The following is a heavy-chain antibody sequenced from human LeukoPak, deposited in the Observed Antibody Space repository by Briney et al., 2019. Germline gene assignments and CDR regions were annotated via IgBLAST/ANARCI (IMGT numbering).Heavy chain of an antibody. V-gene: IGHV1-69*01. J-gene: IGHJ5*02. D-gene: IGHD5-12*01. CDR3: ARDITVATISNWFDP. CDR2: IIPIFGTA. Sequence: ASVKVSCKASGGTFSSYAIRWVRQAPGQGLEWMGGIIPIFGTANYAQKFQGRVTITADESTSTAYMELSCLRSEDTAVYYCARDITVATISNWFDPWGQGTLVTVSS. CDR1: GGTFSSYA.